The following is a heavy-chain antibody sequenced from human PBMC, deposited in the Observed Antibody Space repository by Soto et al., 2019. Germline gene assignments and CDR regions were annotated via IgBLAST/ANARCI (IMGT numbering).Heavy chain of an antibody. CDR1: GYTFTSYA. V-gene: IGHV1-3*01. D-gene: IGHD4-4*01. J-gene: IGHJ6*02. CDR3: GVTVTTPIYYYYGMDV. Sequence: ASVKVSCKASGYTFTSYAMHWVRQAPGQRLEWMGWINAGNGNTKYSQKFQGRVTITADKSTSTAYMELSSLRSEDTAVYYCGVTVTTPIYYYYGMDVWGQGTTVTVSS. CDR2: INAGNGNT.